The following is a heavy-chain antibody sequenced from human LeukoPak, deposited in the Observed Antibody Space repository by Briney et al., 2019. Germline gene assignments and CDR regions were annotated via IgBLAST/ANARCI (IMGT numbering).Heavy chain of an antibody. CDR3: AKIASGFYYYMDV. J-gene: IGHJ6*03. Sequence: LAGGSLRLSCVGSGFTIHDHAMHWVRQAPGKGLEWVSAISGSGANTYYADSVKGRFTISRDNSKNTLDLQMNSLRAEDTAVYYCAKIASGFYYYMDVWGKGTTVTVSS. CDR1: GFTIHDHA. D-gene: IGHD3-10*01. V-gene: IGHV3-23*01. CDR2: ISGSGANT.